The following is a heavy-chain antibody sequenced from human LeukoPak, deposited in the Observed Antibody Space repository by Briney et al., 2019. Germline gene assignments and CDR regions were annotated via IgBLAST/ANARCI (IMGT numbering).Heavy chain of an antibody. CDR2: ISSSSSYI. D-gene: IGHD3-22*01. CDR1: GFTFSSYS. Sequence: GGSLRLSCAASGFTFSSYSMNWVRQAPGKGLEWVSSISSSSSYIYYADSVKGRFTISRDNAKNSLYPQMNSLRAEDTAVYYCARGPYYYDSSGYGGYFDYWGQGTLVTVSS. J-gene: IGHJ4*02. CDR3: ARGPYYYDSSGYGGYFDY. V-gene: IGHV3-21*01.